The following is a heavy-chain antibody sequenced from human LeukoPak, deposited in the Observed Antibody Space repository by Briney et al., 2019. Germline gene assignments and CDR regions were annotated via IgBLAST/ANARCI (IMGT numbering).Heavy chain of an antibody. CDR2: INPNNGGT. Sequence: ASVKVSCKASGYTFTAYYMHWVRQAPGQGLEWMGWINPNNGGTNYAQKFQGRVTMTRDTSISTAYMELSRLRSDDTAVYYCARGHRGYGYEPLFDYWGQGTLVTVSS. J-gene: IGHJ4*02. CDR1: GYTFTAYY. V-gene: IGHV1-2*02. CDR3: ARGHRGYGYEPLFDY. D-gene: IGHD5-18*01.